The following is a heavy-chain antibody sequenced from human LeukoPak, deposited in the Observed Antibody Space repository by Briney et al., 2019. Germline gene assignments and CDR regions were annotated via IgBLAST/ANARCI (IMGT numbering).Heavy chain of an antibody. V-gene: IGHV1-69*13. CDR1: GGTFSSYA. J-gene: IGHJ5*02. Sequence: ASVKVSCKASGGTFSSYAISWVRQAPGQGLEWMGGIIPIFGTANYAQKFQGRVTITADESTSTAYMELSSLRSEDTAVYYCARVDDYGDYDWFDPWGQGTLVTVSS. CDR2: IIPIFGTA. D-gene: IGHD4-17*01. CDR3: ARVDDYGDYDWFDP.